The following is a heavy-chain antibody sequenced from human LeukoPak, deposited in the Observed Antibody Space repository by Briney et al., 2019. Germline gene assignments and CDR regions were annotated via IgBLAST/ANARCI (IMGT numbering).Heavy chain of an antibody. Sequence: GGSLRLSCAASGFTFSSYGMHWVRQAPGKGLEWVAVRWYDESNKYYADSVKGRFTISRDNSKNTLYLQMNSLRAEDTAVYYCARDRSSGWSPFDYWGQGTLVTVSS. D-gene: IGHD6-19*01. CDR2: RWYDESNK. CDR1: GFTFSSYG. J-gene: IGHJ4*02. V-gene: IGHV3-33*01. CDR3: ARDRSSGWSPFDY.